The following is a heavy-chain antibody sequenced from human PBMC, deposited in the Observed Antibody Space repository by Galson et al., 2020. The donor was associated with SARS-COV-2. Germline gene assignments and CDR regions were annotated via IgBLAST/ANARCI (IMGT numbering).Heavy chain of an antibody. J-gene: IGHJ5*02. D-gene: IGHD1-1*01. Sequence: ASETLSLTCAVSGGSISSSNWWSWVRQPPGKGLEWIGEIYHSGSTNYNPSLKSRVTISVDKSKNQFSLKLSSVTAADTAVYYCARVAGTTPTNWFDPWGQGTLVTVSS. V-gene: IGHV4-4*02. CDR2: IYHSGST. CDR3: ARVAGTTPTNWFDP. CDR1: GGSISSSNW.